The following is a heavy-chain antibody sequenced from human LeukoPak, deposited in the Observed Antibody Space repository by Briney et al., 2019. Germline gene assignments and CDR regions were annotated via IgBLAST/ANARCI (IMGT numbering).Heavy chain of an antibody. CDR2: IYYSGST. V-gene: IGHV4-31*03. Sequence: TSETLSLTCTVSGGSISSDGYYGSWIRQHPGRGLEWIGYIYYSGSTYYNPSLTSRVTISVDPSKIQFSLKLSSVTAADTAVYYCARAWRNWTTVTTPHGAFDIWGQGTMVTVSS. CDR1: GGSISSDGYY. D-gene: IGHD4-17*01. J-gene: IGHJ3*02. CDR3: ARAWRNWTTVTTPHGAFDI.